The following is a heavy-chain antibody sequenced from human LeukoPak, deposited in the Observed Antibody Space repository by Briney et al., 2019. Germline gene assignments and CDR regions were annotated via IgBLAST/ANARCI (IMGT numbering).Heavy chain of an antibody. D-gene: IGHD2-15*01. CDR1: GFTFSSYG. Sequence: GGSLRLSCAASGFTFSSYGMHCVRQAPGKGLEWVAVIWYDGSNKYYADSVKGRFTISRDNSKNTLYLQMNSLRAEDTVVYYCARDPLGYCSGGSCYSYAFDIWGQGTMVTVSS. J-gene: IGHJ3*02. V-gene: IGHV3-33*01. CDR3: ARDPLGYCSGGSCYSYAFDI. CDR2: IWYDGSNK.